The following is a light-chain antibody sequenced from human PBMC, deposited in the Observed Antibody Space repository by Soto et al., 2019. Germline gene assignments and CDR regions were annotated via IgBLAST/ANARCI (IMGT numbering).Light chain of an antibody. CDR2: SAS. V-gene: IGKV1-39*01. CDR1: QDINVY. CDR3: QHGYVAPYN. J-gene: IGKJ2*01. Sequence: DIQMTQSPSSVSASIGDTVTISCRASQDINVYLNWYQQKPGEVPKLLIYSASSLHSGVPSRFTGSGSETVFTLTIRSLQPEDFATYYCQHGYVAPYNFGQGTKV.